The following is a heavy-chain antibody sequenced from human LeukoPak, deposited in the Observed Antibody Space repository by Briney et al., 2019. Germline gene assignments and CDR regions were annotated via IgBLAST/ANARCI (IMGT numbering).Heavy chain of an antibody. V-gene: IGHV3-53*01. CDR2: IYSGSST. J-gene: IGHJ4*02. CDR3: TRGPIAAAGNY. Sequence: GGSLRLSCAASGFTVSSNHMSWVRQAPGKGLEWVSVIYSGSSTYYADSVKGRFTISRDNSKNTLYLQMNSLRAEDTAVYYCTRGPIAAAGNYWGQGTLVTVSS. CDR1: GFTVSSNH. D-gene: IGHD6-13*01.